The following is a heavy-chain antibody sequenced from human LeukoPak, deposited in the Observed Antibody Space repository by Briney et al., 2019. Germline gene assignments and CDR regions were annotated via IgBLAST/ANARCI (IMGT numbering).Heavy chain of an antibody. CDR3: AIHSCYDS. D-gene: IGHD3-16*01. Sequence: GESLKISYKGSGFTFTTYSFAWVRQMAGNGLEWMGVIYAGDSSTRYSPSFQGQVTISVDKSISTAYLQWSSLKASDSAIYYCAIHSCYDSWAQGTLVTVSS. J-gene: IGHJ4*02. CDR2: IYAGDSST. CDR1: GFTFTTYS. V-gene: IGHV5-51*01.